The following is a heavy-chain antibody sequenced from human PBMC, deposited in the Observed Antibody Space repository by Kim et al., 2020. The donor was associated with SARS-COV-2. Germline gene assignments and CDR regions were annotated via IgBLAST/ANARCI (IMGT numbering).Heavy chain of an antibody. D-gene: IGHD3-22*01. CDR3: AKEYYDSSGYSAEYFQH. CDR2: IYSGGSST. V-gene: IGHV3-23*03. Sequence: GGSLRLSCAASGFTFSSYAMSWVRQAPGKGLEWVSVIYSGGSSTYYADSVKGRFTISRDNSKNTLYLQMNSLRAEDTAVYYCAKEYYDSSGYSAEYFQHWGQGTLVTVSS. J-gene: IGHJ1*01. CDR1: GFTFSSYA.